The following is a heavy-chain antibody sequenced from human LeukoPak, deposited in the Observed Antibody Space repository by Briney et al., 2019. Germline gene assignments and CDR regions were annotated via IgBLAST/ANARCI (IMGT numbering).Heavy chain of an antibody. V-gene: IGHV3-9*01. CDR2: ISWNSGSI. CDR3: AKAFGYSYGLYYFDY. CDR1: GFTFDDYA. D-gene: IGHD5-18*01. Sequence: ARSLRLSCAAAGFTFDDYAMHWVRQAPGKGLEWVSCISWNSGSIGYGDSVKGRFTISRDHAQTSLYLPMNSLRAEDTALYYCAKAFGYSYGLYYFDYWGQGTLVTVCS. J-gene: IGHJ4*02.